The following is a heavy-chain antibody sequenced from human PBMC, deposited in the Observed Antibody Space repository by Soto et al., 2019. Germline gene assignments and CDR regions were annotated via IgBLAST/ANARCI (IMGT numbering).Heavy chain of an antibody. J-gene: IGHJ4*02. CDR1: GFTFFTSA. V-gene: IGHV1-58*01. Sequence: GASVKVSCKASGFTFFTSAVQWVRQARGQRLEWIGWIVVGSGNTNYAQKFQERVTITRDMSTNTAYMELTSLRSEDTAVYYCAADPYCGGECYFDNWGQGIMVTVSS. CDR2: IVVGSGNT. CDR3: AADPYCGGECYFDN. D-gene: IGHD2-21*01.